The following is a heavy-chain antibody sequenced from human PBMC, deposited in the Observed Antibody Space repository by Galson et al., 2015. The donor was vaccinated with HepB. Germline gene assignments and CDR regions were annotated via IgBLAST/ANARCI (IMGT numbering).Heavy chain of an antibody. J-gene: IGHJ6*03. CDR2: ISAYNGNT. V-gene: IGHV1-18*01. Sequence: SVKVSCKASGYTFTSYGISWVRQAPGQGLEWMGWISAYNGNTNYAQKLQGRVTMTTDTSTSTAYMELRSLRSDDTAVYYCARDGMYSGYDTGYYYYYYMDVWGKGTTVTVSS. CDR3: ARDGMYSGYDTGYYYYYYMDV. CDR1: GYTFTSYG. D-gene: IGHD5-12*01.